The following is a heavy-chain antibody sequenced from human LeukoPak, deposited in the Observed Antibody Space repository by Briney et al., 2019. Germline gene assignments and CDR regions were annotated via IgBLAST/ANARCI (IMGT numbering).Heavy chain of an antibody. V-gene: IGHV3-53*01. CDR1: GFSISTNY. D-gene: IGHD6-19*01. Sequence: PGGSLRLSCEASGFSISTNYMSWVRQAPGKGLEWVSMIYSAGGTYYADSVQGRFTISRDSSKNTLYLQMNHLRVEDTAVYYCALRLFSSDWGPGTLVTVSS. J-gene: IGHJ4*02. CDR3: ALRLFSSD. CDR2: IYSAGGT.